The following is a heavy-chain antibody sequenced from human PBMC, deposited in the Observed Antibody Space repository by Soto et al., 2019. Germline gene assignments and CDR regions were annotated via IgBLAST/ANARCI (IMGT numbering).Heavy chain of an antibody. CDR2: MSHSGGT. CDR3: ARVERGTATTVVDAFDI. Sequence: QVQLQQWGAGLLKPSETLSLTCAVYGGFVSSGSYYWSWIRQPPGKGLEWIGEMSHSGGTHFNPYLKSRVTISVDTAKNKFSLKMSSVTAADKALYYCARVERGTATTVVDAFDIWGPGTMVTVSS. J-gene: IGHJ3*02. CDR1: GGFVSSGSYY. V-gene: IGHV4-34*01. D-gene: IGHD2-21*02.